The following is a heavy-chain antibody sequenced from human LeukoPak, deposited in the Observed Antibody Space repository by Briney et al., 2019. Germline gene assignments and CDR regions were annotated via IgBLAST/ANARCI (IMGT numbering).Heavy chain of an antibody. J-gene: IGHJ4*02. CDR2: IWYDGSNK. CDR1: GFTFSSYG. V-gene: IGHV3-33*01. CDR3: ARSQSSSLIDY. Sequence: GRSLRPSCAASGFTFSSYGMHWVRQAPGKGLEWVAVIWYDGSNKYYADSVKGRFTLSRDNSKNTLYLQMNGLTVEDTAVYYCARSQSSSLIDYWGQGTLVTVSS. D-gene: IGHD6-13*01.